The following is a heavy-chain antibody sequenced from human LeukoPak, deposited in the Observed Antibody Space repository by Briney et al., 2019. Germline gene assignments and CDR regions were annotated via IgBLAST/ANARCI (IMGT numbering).Heavy chain of an antibody. V-gene: IGHV3-48*01. Sequence: GGSLRLSCAASGFTFSTGSMNWVRQAPGKGLEWLSYISSSSITIYYADSVKGRFTISRDNSKNTLYLQLNSLRLNDTAIFYCAKHRRSSLVTTYFDSWGQGILVAVSS. D-gene: IGHD2-21*02. J-gene: IGHJ4*02. CDR3: AKHRRSSLVTTYFDS. CDR2: ISSSSITI. CDR1: GFTFSTGS.